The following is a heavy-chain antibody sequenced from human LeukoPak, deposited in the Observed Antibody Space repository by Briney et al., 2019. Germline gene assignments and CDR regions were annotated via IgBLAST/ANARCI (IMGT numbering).Heavy chain of an antibody. CDR1: GWSFNDYY. D-gene: IGHD2-2*01. CDR3: ARGQVPAARGYNWSDP. CDR2: INARGDT. V-gene: IGHV4-34*01. J-gene: IGHJ5*02. Sequence: SETLSLTRAVYGWSFNDYYWNWIRQPPGKGLEWIGEINARGDTNYNPSLKSRVTISVDTSKKQFSLRLTSTIAADTALYYCARGQVPAARGYNWSDPWGQGTLVTVSS.